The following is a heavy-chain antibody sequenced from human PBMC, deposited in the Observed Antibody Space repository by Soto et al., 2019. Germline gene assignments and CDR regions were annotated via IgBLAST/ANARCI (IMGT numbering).Heavy chain of an antibody. J-gene: IGHJ3*02. Sequence: QVQLVQSGAEVKKPGASVKVSCKVSGYTLTELSMHWVRQAPGKGLEWMGGFDPEDGETIYAQKFQGRVTMTEDTSTDTAYMELSSLRSEDTAVYYCATDWHIVVTIRVSRGAFDIWGQGTMVTVSS. V-gene: IGHV1-24*01. D-gene: IGHD5-12*01. CDR3: ATDWHIVVTIRVSRGAFDI. CDR2: FDPEDGET. CDR1: GYTLTELS.